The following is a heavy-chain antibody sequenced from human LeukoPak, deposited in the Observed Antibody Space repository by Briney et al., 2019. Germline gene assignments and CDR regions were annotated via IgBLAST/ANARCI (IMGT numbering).Heavy chain of an antibody. V-gene: IGHV4-59*08. CDR3: ARQGYCSGGSCYFDS. Sequence: SETLSLTCTVSGGAITGYYWSWIRQPPGKGLEWIGYIYYSGSTNYNPSLKSRAIISVDTSKNQFSLRVTSVTAADTAVYYCARQGYCSGGSCYFDSWGQGTLVTVSS. CDR2: IYYSGST. CDR1: GGAITGYY. D-gene: IGHD2-15*01. J-gene: IGHJ4*02.